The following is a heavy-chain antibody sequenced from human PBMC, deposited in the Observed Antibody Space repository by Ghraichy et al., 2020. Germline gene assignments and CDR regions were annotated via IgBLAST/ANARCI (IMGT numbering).Heavy chain of an antibody. Sequence: GESLNISCKGSGYSFTSYWIGWVRQMPGKGLEWMGIIYPGDSDTRYSPSFQGQVTISADKSISTAYLQWSSLKASDTAMYYCARLWAAAGETNYYGMDVWGQGTTVTVSS. V-gene: IGHV5-51*01. J-gene: IGHJ6*02. CDR2: IYPGDSDT. CDR3: ARLWAAAGETNYYGMDV. CDR1: GYSFTSYW. D-gene: IGHD6-13*01.